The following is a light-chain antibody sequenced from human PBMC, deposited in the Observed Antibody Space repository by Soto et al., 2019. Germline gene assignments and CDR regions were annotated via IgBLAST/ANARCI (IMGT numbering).Light chain of an antibody. CDR1: QSVSSGY. V-gene: IGKV3-20*01. CDR2: GAS. Sequence: EIVLTQSPGTLSLSPGERATLSCRASQSVSSGYLAWYQQKPGQAPRLLIYGASSRATGIPDRFSGSGSGTDFTLTISRLEPEDFAVYYCQQYGSSFITFGQGTRLEIK. CDR3: QQYGSSFIT. J-gene: IGKJ5*01.